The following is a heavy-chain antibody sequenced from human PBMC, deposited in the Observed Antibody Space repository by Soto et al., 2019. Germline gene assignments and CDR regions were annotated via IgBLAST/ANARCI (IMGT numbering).Heavy chain of an antibody. V-gene: IGHV4-34*01. CDR2: SNHYGST. D-gene: IGHD2-2*01. CDR1: GGSFSSYY. J-gene: IGHJ5*02. CDR3: ATHCSSTSCYYTFDP. Sequence: QVQLQQWGAGLLKPSETLSLTCAVYGGSFSSYYWSWIRQPPGKGPEWIGQSNHYGSTEYHPSLKSRVTISVDTSKTHVSLRLSSVTAADTAMYYCATHCSSTSCYYTFDPCGQGTLVTVSS.